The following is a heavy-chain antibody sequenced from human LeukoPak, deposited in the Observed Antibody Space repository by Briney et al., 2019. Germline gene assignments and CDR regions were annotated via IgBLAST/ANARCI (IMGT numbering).Heavy chain of an antibody. J-gene: IGHJ4*02. Sequence: GASVKVSCKASGSTFTSYDISWLRQAPGQGLEWMGRISAYNGNTNYAQKLQGRVTMTTDTSTRTAYMELRSLRSDDTAVYFCAREYYDYYEGFDYWGQGTLVTVSS. D-gene: IGHD3-22*01. CDR2: ISAYNGNT. CDR3: AREYYDYYEGFDY. CDR1: GSTFTSYD. V-gene: IGHV1-18*01.